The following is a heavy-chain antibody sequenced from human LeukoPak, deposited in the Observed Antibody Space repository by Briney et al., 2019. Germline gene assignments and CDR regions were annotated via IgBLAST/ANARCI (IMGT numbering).Heavy chain of an antibody. J-gene: IGHJ4*02. CDR3: AKDNRYYYDSSGYFDY. D-gene: IGHD3-22*01. CDR2: IRYDGSNK. CDR1: GFTFSSYG. V-gene: IGHV3-30*02. Sequence: GGSLRLSCAASGFTFSSYGMPWVRQAPGKGLEWVAFIRYDGSNKYYADSVKGRFTISRDNSKNTLYLQMNSLRAEDTAVYYCAKDNRYYYDSSGYFDYWGQGTLVTVSS.